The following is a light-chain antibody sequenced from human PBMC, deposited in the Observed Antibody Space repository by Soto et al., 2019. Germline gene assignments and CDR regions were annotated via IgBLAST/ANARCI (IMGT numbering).Light chain of an antibody. Sequence: EIVMTQSPGTLSVSPGERATLSCRASQSVSSNLAWYQQKPGQAPRLLIYGASTRATGIPARFSGSGSGTEFTLTISSLQSEDFAVYYCQQYNNWLRTFGGGTKVDIK. V-gene: IGKV3-15*01. CDR3: QQYNNWLRT. CDR1: QSVSSN. J-gene: IGKJ4*01. CDR2: GAS.